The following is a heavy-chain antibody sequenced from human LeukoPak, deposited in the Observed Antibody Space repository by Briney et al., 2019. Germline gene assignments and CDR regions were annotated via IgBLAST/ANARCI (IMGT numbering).Heavy chain of an antibody. CDR1: DDSFSSHY. Sequence: SETLSLTCAVSDDSFSSHYWTWIRQPPGKGLEWIGYISYIGSTNYNPSLKGRVTISIDTSRNQFSLRLSSVTAADTAVYYCARDLVTVTKGFDIWGRGTMVSVSS. J-gene: IGHJ3*02. D-gene: IGHD4-17*01. CDR2: ISYIGST. CDR3: ARDLVTVTKGFDI. V-gene: IGHV4-59*11.